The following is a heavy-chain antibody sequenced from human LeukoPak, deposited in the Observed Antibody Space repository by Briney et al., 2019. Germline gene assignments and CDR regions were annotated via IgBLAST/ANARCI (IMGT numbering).Heavy chain of an antibody. J-gene: IGHJ3*02. D-gene: IGHD3-22*01. V-gene: IGHV3-30*02. CDR3: AKDPFGYDSSGYWLIGAFDI. CDR1: GFTFSSSW. CDR2: IRYDGSNK. Sequence: GGSLRLSCVASGFTFSSSWMTWVRQAPGKGLEWVAFIRYDGSNKYYADSVKGRFTISRDNSKNTLYLQMNSLRAEDTAVYYCAKDPFGYDSSGYWLIGAFDIWGQGTMVTVSS.